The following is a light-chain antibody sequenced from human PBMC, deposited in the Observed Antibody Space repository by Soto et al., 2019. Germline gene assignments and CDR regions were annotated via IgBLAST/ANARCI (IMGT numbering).Light chain of an antibody. Sequence: DIVLTQSTAPLSLSPGERATPSCRASQDVSRYLAWYQQKPGQSPRLLIYDASNRATGIPARFSGSGSGTDFTLTISSLEPEDLAVYYCQQRSNWLLGPGTKVDIK. CDR2: DAS. CDR1: QDVSRY. CDR3: QQRSNWL. V-gene: IGKV3-11*01. J-gene: IGKJ3*01.